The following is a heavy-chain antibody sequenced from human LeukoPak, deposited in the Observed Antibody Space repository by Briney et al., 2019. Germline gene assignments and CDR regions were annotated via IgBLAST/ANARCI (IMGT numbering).Heavy chain of an antibody. CDR3: ARDRPASDLRFLEWLLSGNGAFDI. J-gene: IGHJ3*02. Sequence: VASVKVSCKASGYTFTSYYMHWVRQAPGQGLEWMGIINPSGGSTSYAQKFQGRVTMTRDTSTSTVYMELSSLRPEDTAVYYCARDRPASDLRFLEWLLSGNGAFDIWGQGTMVTVSS. CDR1: GYTFTSYY. D-gene: IGHD3-3*01. CDR2: INPSGGST. V-gene: IGHV1-46*01.